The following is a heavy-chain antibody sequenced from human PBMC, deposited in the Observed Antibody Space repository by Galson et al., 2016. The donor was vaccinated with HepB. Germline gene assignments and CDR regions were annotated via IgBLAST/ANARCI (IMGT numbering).Heavy chain of an antibody. J-gene: IGHJ6*02. CDR3: ARDWANGMDV. CDR1: GFTFSTYS. Sequence: SLRLSCAVSGFTFSTYSMNWVRQAPGKGLEWVSSISSNSDYIYYADSMKGRFTISRDNAENSLYLQMNSLRAEDTAVYYCARDWANGMDVWGQGTTVTVSS. D-gene: IGHD3-16*01. CDR2: ISSNSDYI. V-gene: IGHV3-21*01.